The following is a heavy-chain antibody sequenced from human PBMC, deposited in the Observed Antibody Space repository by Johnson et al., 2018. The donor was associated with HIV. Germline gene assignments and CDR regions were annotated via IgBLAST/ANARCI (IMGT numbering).Heavy chain of an antibody. Sequence: VHLVESGGGVVQPGGSLRLSCEASGFTFSSYAMHWVRQAPGKGLEWVANLKQDGSEKYYVDSVKGRFTISRDNAKNLLYLQMNSLRAEDTAVFYCARTSEWATYQDAFDIWGQGTMVSVSS. CDR3: ARTSEWATYQDAFDI. D-gene: IGHD1-26*01. CDR2: LKQDGSEK. J-gene: IGHJ3*02. CDR1: GFTFSSYA. V-gene: IGHV3-7*03.